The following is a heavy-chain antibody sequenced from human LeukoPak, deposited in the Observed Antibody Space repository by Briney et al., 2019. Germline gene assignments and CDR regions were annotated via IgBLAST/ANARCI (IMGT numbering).Heavy chain of an antibody. D-gene: IGHD1-1*01. J-gene: IGHJ6*04. V-gene: IGHV3-30*18. CDR2: ISYDGSNK. CDR1: GFTLSSYV. Sequence: GRSLRHSRAPSGFTLSSYVMHWVRPAPRKGLEWVSVISYDGSNKYYADSVKGRFTISRDNSKNTLYLQMKSLRAEDTAVYYCAKTGKVCIDVWGKGSTVTVSS. CDR3: AKTGKVCIDV.